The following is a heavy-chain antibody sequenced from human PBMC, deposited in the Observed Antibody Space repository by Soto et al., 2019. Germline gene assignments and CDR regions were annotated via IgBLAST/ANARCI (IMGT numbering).Heavy chain of an antibody. CDR3: ARVGDCSSTSRYGRGWFAP. D-gene: IGHD2-2*01. CDR1: GYSISSGYY. CDR2: IYHSGST. V-gene: IGHV4-38-2*01. Sequence: QVQLQESGPGLVKPSETLSLTCAVSGYSISSGYYWGWIRQPPGKGLEWIGSIYHSGSTYYNPSLKSRVTISVDTSKNQFSLKLSSVTAADTAVYYCARVGDCSSTSRYGRGWFAPWGQGTLVTVSS. J-gene: IGHJ5*02.